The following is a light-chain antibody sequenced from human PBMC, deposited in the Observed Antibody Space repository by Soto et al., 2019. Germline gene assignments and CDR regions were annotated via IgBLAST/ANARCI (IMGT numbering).Light chain of an antibody. V-gene: IGLV2-14*01. Sequence: QSVLTQPASVSGPPGQSSTISCTGTSSDVGSYNYVSWYQQHPGKAPKLMIYDVSDRPSGVSNRFSGSKSGNTASLTISGLQAEDEADYYCSSYRSSRIPYVFGHGTKLTVL. CDR3: SSYRSSRIPYV. J-gene: IGLJ1*01. CDR2: DVS. CDR1: SSDVGSYNY.